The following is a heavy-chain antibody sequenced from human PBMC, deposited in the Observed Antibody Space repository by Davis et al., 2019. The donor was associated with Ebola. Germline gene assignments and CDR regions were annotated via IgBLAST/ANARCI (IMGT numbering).Heavy chain of an antibody. D-gene: IGHD2-15*01. CDR2: IIPIFGTA. CDR1: GYTFTSYG. CDR3: AGEVLGYCSGGSCFDY. J-gene: IGHJ4*02. Sequence: SVTVSCKASGYTFTSYGISWVRQAPGQGLEWMGGIIPIFGTANYAQKFQGRVTITADESTRTAYMELSSLRSEDTAVYYCAGEVLGYCSGGSCFDYWGQGTLATVSS. V-gene: IGHV1-69*13.